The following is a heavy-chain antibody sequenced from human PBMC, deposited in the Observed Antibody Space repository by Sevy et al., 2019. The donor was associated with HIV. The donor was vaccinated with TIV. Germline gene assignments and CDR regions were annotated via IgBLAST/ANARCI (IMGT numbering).Heavy chain of an antibody. J-gene: IGHJ3*02. CDR1: GFTFDDYG. CDR3: AILAAAELYHHFFDAFDI. D-gene: IGHD6-13*01. Sequence: GGSLRLSCAASGFTFDDYGMSWVRQAPGKGLEWVSGINWNGGSTGYADSVKGRFTISRDNAKNSLYLQMNSLRAEDTALYYCAILAAAELYHHFFDAFDIWGQGTMVTVSS. CDR2: INWNGGST. V-gene: IGHV3-20*04.